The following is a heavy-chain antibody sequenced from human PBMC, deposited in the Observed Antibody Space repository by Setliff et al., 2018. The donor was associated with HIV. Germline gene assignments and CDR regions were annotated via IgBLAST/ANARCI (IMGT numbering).Heavy chain of an antibody. J-gene: IGHJ4*02. CDR3: ARDLFRWAAAGPNYFDS. V-gene: IGHV1-18*04. CDR2: VSAYIGHT. CDR1: GYTFTTYN. D-gene: IGHD6-13*01. Sequence: ASVKVSCKASGYTFTTYNINWVRQAPGQGLEWMGWVSAYIGHTDFAQKFQGRITLTTDTSSNTAYMELRSLRSNDTAIYYCARDLFRWAAAGPNYFDSWGQGTLVTVSS.